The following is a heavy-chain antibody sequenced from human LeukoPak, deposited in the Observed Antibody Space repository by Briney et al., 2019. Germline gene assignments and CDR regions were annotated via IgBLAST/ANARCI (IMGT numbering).Heavy chain of an antibody. CDR2: TYYRSKWYN. J-gene: IGHJ4*02. CDR1: GDSVSSNSAA. V-gene: IGHV6-1*01. Sequence: SQTLSLTCAISGDSVSSNSAAWNWIRQSPSRGLEWLGRTYYRSKWYNDYAVSVKSRITINPDTSKNQFSLQLNSVTPEDTAVYYCARAPLRYFDWSPPYYFDYWGQGTLVTVSS. D-gene: IGHD3-9*01. CDR3: ARAPLRYFDWSPPYYFDY.